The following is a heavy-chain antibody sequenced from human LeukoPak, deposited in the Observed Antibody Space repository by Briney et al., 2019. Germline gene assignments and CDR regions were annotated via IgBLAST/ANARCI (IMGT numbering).Heavy chain of an antibody. CDR2: IRYDGSNK. CDR1: GFIFSTYG. CDR3: AKESCTGSSCYEPR. Sequence: GGSLRLSCAASGFIFSTYGMHWVRQAPGKGLEWVAFIRYDGSNKYYADSVKGRITISRDNSKNTLYLQVNSLRAEDTAVYYCAKESCTGSSCYEPRWGQGTLVTVSS. J-gene: IGHJ4*02. D-gene: IGHD2-15*01. V-gene: IGHV3-30*02.